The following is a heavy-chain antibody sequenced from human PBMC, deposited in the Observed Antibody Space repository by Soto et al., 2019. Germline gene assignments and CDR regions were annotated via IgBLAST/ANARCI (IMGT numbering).Heavy chain of an antibody. D-gene: IGHD1-26*01. V-gene: IGHV4-31*03. CDR3: ARGGDTDAFDI. J-gene: IGHJ3*02. CDR2: ISNSGSD. CDR1: GGSISNSGYY. Sequence: SETLSLTCTVSGGSISNSGYYWSWIRQHPGKGLEWIAYISNSGSDFYNPSLKSRVTISLDTSENQFSLKLSSVTATDTALYYCARGGDTDAFDIWGQGTMVTVSS.